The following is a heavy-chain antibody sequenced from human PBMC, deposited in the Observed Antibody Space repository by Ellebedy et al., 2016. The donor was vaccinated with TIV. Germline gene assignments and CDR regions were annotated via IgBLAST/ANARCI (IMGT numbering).Heavy chain of an antibody. CDR2: INPNSGGT. J-gene: IGHJ6*02. V-gene: IGHV1-2*02. CDR3: ASLGDIVVVPAALGDYYYYGMDV. D-gene: IGHD2-2*01. CDR1: GYTFTGYY. Sequence: ASVKVSCKASGYTFTGYYMHWVRQAPGQGLEWMGWINPNSGGTNYAQKFQGRVTMTRDTSISTAHMELSRLRSDDTAVYYCASLGDIVVVPAALGDYYYYGMDVWGQGTTVTVSS.